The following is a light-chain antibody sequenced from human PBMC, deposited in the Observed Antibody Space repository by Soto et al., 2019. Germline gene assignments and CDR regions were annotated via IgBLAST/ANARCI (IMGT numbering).Light chain of an antibody. CDR3: QQSYNTPRT. J-gene: IGKJ1*01. CDR2: AAS. Sequence: DIQMTQSPSSLSASVGDRVTITCRASQSISSYLNWYQQKAGKAPKLLIYAASNLQSGVPSRFSGGGSGTDFTLTISSLHPEDFATYYCQQSYNTPRTFGQGTKVEIK. V-gene: IGKV1-39*01. CDR1: QSISSY.